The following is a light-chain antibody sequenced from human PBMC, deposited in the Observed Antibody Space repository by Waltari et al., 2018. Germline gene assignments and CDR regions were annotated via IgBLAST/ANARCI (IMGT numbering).Light chain of an antibody. J-gene: IGKJ1*01. V-gene: IGKV3-11*01. CDR1: QSVSVY. Sequence: EVVLTQSPATLSLSPGERATLSCRASQSVSVYLAWYQQKPGQAPRLLNYDASDRATGVPARFSGSGSGTDFTLTISSLEPEDFAVYYCQQRTDRPPVTFGQGTRVEMK. CDR3: QQRTDRPPVT. CDR2: DAS.